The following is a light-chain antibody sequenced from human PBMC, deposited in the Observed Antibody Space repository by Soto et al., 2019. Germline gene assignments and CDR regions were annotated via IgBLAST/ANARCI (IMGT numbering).Light chain of an antibody. J-gene: IGLJ2*01. CDR1: SSDVGGYDY. CDR3: SSYAGSNILV. V-gene: IGLV2-8*01. CDR2: EVS. Sequence: QSVLTQPPSASGSPGQSVTISCTGTSSDVGGYDYVSWYQQHPAKAPQLMIFEVSKRPSGVPDRFSGSKSGNTASLTVSGHQAEDEADYYCSSYAGSNILVFGGGTKLTVL.